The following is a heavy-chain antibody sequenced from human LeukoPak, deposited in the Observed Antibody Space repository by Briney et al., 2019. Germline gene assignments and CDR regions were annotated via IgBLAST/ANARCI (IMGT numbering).Heavy chain of an antibody. CDR3: ATWPGAWYGEDY. CDR1: GFSVSSSY. CDR2: SFSGGST. D-gene: IGHD3-10*01. J-gene: IGHJ4*02. Sequence: GGSLRLSCAPSGFSVSSSYMSRVRQAPGKGLEWVSGSFSGGSTYYADSVKGRSTISRDNSQNTMYLQMNGLRAEDTAVYYCATWPGAWYGEDYWGQGTLVTVSS. V-gene: IGHV3-53*01.